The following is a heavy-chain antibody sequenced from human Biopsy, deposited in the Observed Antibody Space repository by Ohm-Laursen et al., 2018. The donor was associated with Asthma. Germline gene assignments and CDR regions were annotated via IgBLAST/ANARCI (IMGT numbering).Heavy chain of an antibody. D-gene: IGHD3-3*01. CDR3: ARRITIFGVVQKDHGMDA. Sequence: SDTLSLTCTVSGGSMTPTSHYWDWIRQAPGKGLEWIGYISYGGKTSYNPSLKNRVTISRDTSKNEFSLSLTSVTAADTAVYFCARRITIFGVVQKDHGMDAWGQGTTVIVSS. V-gene: IGHV4-39*01. CDR2: ISYGGKT. J-gene: IGHJ6*02. CDR1: GGSMTPTSHY.